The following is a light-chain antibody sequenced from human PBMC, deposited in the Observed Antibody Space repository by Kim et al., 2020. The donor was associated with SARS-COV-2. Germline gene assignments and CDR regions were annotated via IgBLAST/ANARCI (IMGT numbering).Light chain of an antibody. CDR3: QQYNDWPPYT. J-gene: IGKJ2*01. CDR2: GAS. CDR1: QSVSSD. V-gene: IGKV3-15*01. Sequence: VAPGERAALSCTASQSVSSDLAWYQPKPGQAPRLLIYGASTRATGIPARFSGSGSGTEFTLTISSLQSEDFAVYYCQQYNDWPPYTFGQGTKLEIK.